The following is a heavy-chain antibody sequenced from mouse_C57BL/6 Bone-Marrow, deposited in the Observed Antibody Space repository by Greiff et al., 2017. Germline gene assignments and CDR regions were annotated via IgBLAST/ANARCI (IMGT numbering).Heavy chain of an antibody. CDR2: ISSGSSTI. CDR1: GFTFSDYG. J-gene: IGHJ3*01. V-gene: IGHV5-17*01. Sequence: EVQGVESGGGLVKPGGSLKLSCAASGFTFSDYGMHWVRQAPEKGLEWVAYISSGSSTISYADTVKGRFTISRDNAKNTLFLQMTSLRSEDTAMYYCARPDYYGSSYGFAYWGQGTLVTVSA. D-gene: IGHD1-1*01. CDR3: ARPDYYGSSYGFAY.